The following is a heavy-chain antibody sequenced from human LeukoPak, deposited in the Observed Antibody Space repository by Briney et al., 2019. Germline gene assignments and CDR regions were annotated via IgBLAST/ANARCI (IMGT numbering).Heavy chain of an antibody. CDR1: GFTLGSYG. CDR2: IQYEGIDK. CDR3: SRPTHSANYDLEY. Sequence: GGSLRLSCAASGFTLGSYGMHWARQAPGKGLEWVAFIQYEGIDKTYADSVKGRFTVSRDNSKNRLYLQMSSLRPEDTALYYCSRPTHSANYDLEYWGQGTLVTVSS. V-gene: IGHV3-30*02. J-gene: IGHJ4*02. D-gene: IGHD1-26*01.